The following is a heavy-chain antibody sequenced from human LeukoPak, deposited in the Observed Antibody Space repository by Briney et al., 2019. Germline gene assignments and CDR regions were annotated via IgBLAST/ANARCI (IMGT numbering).Heavy chain of an antibody. V-gene: IGHV3-23*01. CDR1: GFSFSSYA. D-gene: IGHD3-22*01. J-gene: IGHJ3*02. Sequence: GGSLRFSCAASGFSFSSYAMTWVRQAPGKGLEWVSAISGSGGSTYYADSVKGRFTISRDNSKNTLYLQMNSLRAEDTAVYYCAKDQDYYDSVDAFDIWGQGTMVTVSS. CDR3: AKDQDYYDSVDAFDI. CDR2: ISGSGGST.